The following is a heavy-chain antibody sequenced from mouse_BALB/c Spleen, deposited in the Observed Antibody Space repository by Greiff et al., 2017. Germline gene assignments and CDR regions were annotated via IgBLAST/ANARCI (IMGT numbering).Heavy chain of an antibody. CDR2: IWGDGST. CDR3: AREGYYGRAWFAY. J-gene: IGHJ3*01. D-gene: IGHD1-1*01. CDR1: GFSLTGYG. Sequence: QVQLKESGPGLVAPSQSLSITCTVSGFSLTGYGVNWVRQPPGKGLEWLGMIWGDGSTDYNSALKSRLSISKDNSKSQVFLKMNSLQTDDTARYYCAREGYYGRAWFAYWGQGTLVTVSA. V-gene: IGHV2-6-7*01.